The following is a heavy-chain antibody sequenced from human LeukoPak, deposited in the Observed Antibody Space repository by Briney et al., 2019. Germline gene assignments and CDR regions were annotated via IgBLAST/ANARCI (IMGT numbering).Heavy chain of an antibody. CDR2: IYTSGST. CDR1: GGSISSYY. D-gene: IGHD3-3*01. V-gene: IGHV4-4*07. Sequence: SETLSLTCTVSGGSISSYYWSWIRQPAGKGLEWIGRIYTSGSTNYNPSPKSRVTMSVDTSKNQFSLKLSSVTAADTAVYYCARDGDYDFWSGAHWYFDLWGRGTLVTVSS. J-gene: IGHJ2*01. CDR3: ARDGDYDFWSGAHWYFDL.